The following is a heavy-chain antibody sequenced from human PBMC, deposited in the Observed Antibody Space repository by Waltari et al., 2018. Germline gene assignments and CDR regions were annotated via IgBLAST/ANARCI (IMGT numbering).Heavy chain of an antibody. CDR2: IYYIGST. J-gene: IGHJ4*02. CDR3: ARVGGGGYCGGDCYFFDY. D-gene: IGHD2-21*01. CDR1: GGSISSGGYY. V-gene: IGHV4-31*03. Sequence: QVQLQESGPGLVKPSQTLSLTCTVSGGSISSGGYYWSWTRQHPGKGLDWIGYIYYIGSTYYNPSLKSRVTISVDTSKNQFSLKLSSVTAADTAVYYCARVGGGGYCGGDCYFFDYWGQGTLVTVSS.